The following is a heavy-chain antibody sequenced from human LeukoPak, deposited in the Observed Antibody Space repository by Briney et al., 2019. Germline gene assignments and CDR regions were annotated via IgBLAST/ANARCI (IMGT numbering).Heavy chain of an antibody. CDR1: GYTFTSYD. D-gene: IGHD3-3*01. V-gene: IGHV1-8*01. J-gene: IGHJ6*03. CDR3: ARRAVFWSGYYTDYYYYYMDV. Sequence: GASVKVSCKASGYTFTSYDINWVRQATGQGLEWMGWMNPNSGNTGYAQKFRGRVTMTRNTSISTAYMELGSLRSEDTAVYYCARRAVFWSGYYTDYYYYYMDVWGKGTTVTVSS. CDR2: MNPNSGNT.